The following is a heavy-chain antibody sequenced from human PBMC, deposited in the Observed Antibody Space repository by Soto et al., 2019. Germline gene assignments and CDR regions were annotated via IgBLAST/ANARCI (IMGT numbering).Heavy chain of an antibody. CDR1: GFTFSSYA. D-gene: IGHD3-22*01. V-gene: IGHV3-30-3*01. J-gene: IGHJ4*02. Sequence: PGGSLRLSCAASGFTFSSYAMHWVRQAPGKGLEWVAVISYDGSNKYYADSVKGRFTISRDNSKNTLYLQMNSLRAEDTAVYYCARDKWRDSSGYYYFDYWGQGTLVTVSS. CDR3: ARDKWRDSSGYYYFDY. CDR2: ISYDGSNK.